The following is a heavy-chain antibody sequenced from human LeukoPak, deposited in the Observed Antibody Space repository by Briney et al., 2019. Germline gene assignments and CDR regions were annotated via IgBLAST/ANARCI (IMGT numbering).Heavy chain of an antibody. Sequence: GGSLRLSCAASGFTFSSYSMNWVRQAPGKGLEWVSSISSSSSYIYYADSVKGRFTISRDNAKNSLYLQMNSLRAEDTAVYYCARVQTYYYGMDVWGQGTTVTVSS. V-gene: IGHV3-21*01. CDR1: GFTFSSYS. CDR3: ARVQTYYYGMDV. J-gene: IGHJ6*02. CDR2: ISSSSSYI.